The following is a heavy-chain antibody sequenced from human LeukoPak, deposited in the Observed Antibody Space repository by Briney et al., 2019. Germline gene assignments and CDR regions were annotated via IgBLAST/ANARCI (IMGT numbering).Heavy chain of an antibody. CDR2: TYYSGST. CDR1: GGSISSYY. J-gene: IGHJ3*02. V-gene: IGHV4-59*01. D-gene: IGHD6-19*01. Sequence: SETLSLTCTVSGGSISSYYWSWIRQPPGKGLEWIGYTYYSGSTNYNPSLKSRVTISVGTSKNQFSLKLSSVTAADTAVYYCARERSSSGDDAFDIWGQGTMVTVSS. CDR3: ARERSSSGDDAFDI.